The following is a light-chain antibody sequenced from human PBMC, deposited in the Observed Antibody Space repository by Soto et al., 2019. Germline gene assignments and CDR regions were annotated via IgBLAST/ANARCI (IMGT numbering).Light chain of an antibody. CDR3: QQLNINLPLA. J-gene: IGKJ4*01. Sequence: IQLTQSPSSLSASVGDRVTINCRASQGISSYLAWYQQRPGRAPKLLIYAASTLQSGVPSRFSGSGSGTDFTLTISSLQPEDFATYYCQQLNINLPLAFGGGTKVEIK. V-gene: IGKV1-9*01. CDR1: QGISSY. CDR2: AAS.